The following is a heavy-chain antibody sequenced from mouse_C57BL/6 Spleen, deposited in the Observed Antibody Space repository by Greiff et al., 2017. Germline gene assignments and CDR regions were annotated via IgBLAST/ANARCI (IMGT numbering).Heavy chain of an antibody. CDR1: EYEFPSHD. CDR2: INSDGGIT. D-gene: IGHD2-5*01. Sequence: EVQRVESGGGLVQPGESLKLSCESNEYEFPSHDMSWVRKTPEQRLELVASINSDGGITYYPDTMERRFILSRDNTKKTLYLQMSSRRSEDTSLYYCARGDYSNPWFAYWGQGTLVTVSA. J-gene: IGHJ3*01. V-gene: IGHV5-2*01. CDR3: ARGDYSNPWFAY.